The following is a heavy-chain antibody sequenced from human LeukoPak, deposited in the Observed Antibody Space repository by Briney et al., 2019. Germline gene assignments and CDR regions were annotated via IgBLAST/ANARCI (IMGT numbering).Heavy chain of an antibody. CDR3: ANYGALWFGEVYYMDV. CDR2: ISGSGGST. CDR1: GFTFSSYG. D-gene: IGHD3-10*01. V-gene: IGHV3-23*01. J-gene: IGHJ6*03. Sequence: PGGSLRLSCAASGFTFSSYGMSWVRQAPGKGLEWVSAISGSGGSTYYADSVKGRFTISRDNSKNTLYLQMNSLRAEDTAVYYCANYGALWFGEVYYMDVWGKGTTVTISS.